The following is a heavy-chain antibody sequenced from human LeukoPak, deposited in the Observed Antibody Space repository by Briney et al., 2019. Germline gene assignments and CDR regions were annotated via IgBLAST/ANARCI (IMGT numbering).Heavy chain of an antibody. CDR2: INPNSGGT. V-gene: IGHV1-2*06. CDR3: ARDPTPSSPRLAFFDNWFDP. Sequence: ASVKVSCKASGYTFTGYYMHWVRQAPGQGLEWMGRINPNSGGTNYAQKFQGGVTMTRDTYISTAYMELSRLRSDDTAVYYCARDPTPSSPRLAFFDNWFDPWGQGTLVTVSS. CDR1: GYTFTGYY. D-gene: IGHD6-13*01. J-gene: IGHJ5*02.